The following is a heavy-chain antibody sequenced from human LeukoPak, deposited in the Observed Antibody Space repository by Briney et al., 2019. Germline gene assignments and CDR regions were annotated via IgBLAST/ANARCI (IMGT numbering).Heavy chain of an antibody. CDR3: AGGAGFDGHCRPGGCDSGYFDA. CDR1: GDSLSRYY. Sequence: SETLSLTCAVYGDSLSRYYWNWVRQPPGKPLEYIGEINRAGTTNYNPSLKTRVTLSIDTSKNQFSLRLTSVAAADTAVYFCAGGAGFDGHCRPGGCDSGYFDAWGQGTPVSVSS. J-gene: IGHJ4*02. V-gene: IGHV4-34*01. D-gene: IGHD2-15*01. CDR2: INRAGTT.